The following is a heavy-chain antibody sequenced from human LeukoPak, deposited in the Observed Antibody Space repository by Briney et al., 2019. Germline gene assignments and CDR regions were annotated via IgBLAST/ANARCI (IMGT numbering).Heavy chain of an antibody. J-gene: IGHJ3*02. V-gene: IGHV3-30*18. D-gene: IGHD6-19*01. CDR2: ISYDGSNK. Sequence: PGRSLRLSCAASGFTFSSYGMHWVRQAPGKGLEWVAVISYDGSNKYYADSVKGRFTISRDNSKNTLYLQMNGLRAEDTAVYYCAKRRLRDWQWLVEGDAFDIWGQGTMVTVSS. CDR1: GFTFSSYG. CDR3: AKRRLRDWQWLVEGDAFDI.